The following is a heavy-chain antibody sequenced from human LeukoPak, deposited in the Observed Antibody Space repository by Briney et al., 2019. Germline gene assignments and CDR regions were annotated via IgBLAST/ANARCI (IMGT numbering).Heavy chain of an antibody. CDR1: GFTFSNAW. Sequence: PGGSLRLSCAASGFTFSNAWMSWVRQAPGKGLEWVSAISGSGGSTYYADSVKGRSTISRDNSKNTLYLQMNSLRAEDTAVYYCAKAANYDILTGYYLDYWGQGTLVTVSS. CDR3: AKAANYDILTGYYLDY. V-gene: IGHV3-23*01. J-gene: IGHJ4*02. CDR2: ISGSGGST. D-gene: IGHD3-9*01.